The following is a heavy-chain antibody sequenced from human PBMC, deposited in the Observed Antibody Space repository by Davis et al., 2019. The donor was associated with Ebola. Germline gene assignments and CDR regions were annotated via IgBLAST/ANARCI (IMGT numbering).Heavy chain of an antibody. V-gene: IGHV4-34*01. CDR2: INHSGST. CDR1: GGSFSGYY. J-gene: IGHJ4*02. CDR3: ARGHGYSGPGGFDY. D-gene: IGHD5-12*01. Sequence: SETLSLTCAVYGGSFSGYYWSWIRQPPGKGLEWIGEINHSGSTNYNPSLKSRVTISVDTSKNQFSLKLSSVTAADTAVYYCARGHGYSGPGGFDYWGQGTLVTVSS.